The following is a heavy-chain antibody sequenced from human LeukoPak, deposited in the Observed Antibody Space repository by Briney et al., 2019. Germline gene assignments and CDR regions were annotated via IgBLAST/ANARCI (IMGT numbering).Heavy chain of an antibody. D-gene: IGHD2/OR15-2a*01. CDR2: IYPGDSDT. Sequence: GESLKISCKGSGYSFTNYWIAWVRQMPGKGLEWMGIIYPGDSDTRYSPSFQGQVTISADRSISTAYLQWSSLKASDTAMYYCARRENHAFDIWGQGTMVTVSS. J-gene: IGHJ3*02. V-gene: IGHV5-51*01. CDR3: ARRENHAFDI. CDR1: GYSFTNYW.